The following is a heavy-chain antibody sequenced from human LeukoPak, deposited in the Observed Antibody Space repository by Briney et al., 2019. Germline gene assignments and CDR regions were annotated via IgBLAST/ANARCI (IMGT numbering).Heavy chain of an antibody. J-gene: IGHJ4*02. CDR3: AKDLHYDILTGLGY. CDR2: INSDGSST. CDR1: GFTFSSYW. Sequence: GGSLRLSCAASGFTFSSYWMHWVRQAPGKGLVWVSRINSDGSSTSYADSVKGRFTISRDNSKNTLYLQMNSLRAEDTAVYYCAKDLHYDILTGLGYWGQGTLVTVSS. D-gene: IGHD3-9*01. V-gene: IGHV3-74*01.